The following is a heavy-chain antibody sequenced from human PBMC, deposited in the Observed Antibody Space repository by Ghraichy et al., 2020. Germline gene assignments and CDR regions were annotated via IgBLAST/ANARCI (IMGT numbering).Heavy chain of an antibody. D-gene: IGHD4-17*01. Sequence: ASVKVSCKASGYSFNDYYMHWVRQAPGQGLEWMGRINSNSGVTNYAQKFQGRVIMTRDTSISTAYMELTRLRSDDTAVYYCARVYDDFGDYGVGSYKYYMDVWGKGTTVTVSS. CDR2: INSNSGVT. V-gene: IGHV1-2*06. CDR1: GYSFNDYY. CDR3: ARVYDDFGDYGVGSYKYYMDV. J-gene: IGHJ6*03.